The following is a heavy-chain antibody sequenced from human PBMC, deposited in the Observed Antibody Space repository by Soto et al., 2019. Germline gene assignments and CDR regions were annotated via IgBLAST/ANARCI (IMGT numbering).Heavy chain of an antibody. J-gene: IGHJ6*02. Sequence: WASVKVSCKASGGTFSSYAISWVRQAPGQGLEWMGGIIPIFGTANYAQKFQGRVTITADESTSTAYMELSSLRSEDTDVYYCARPWRSSHPHHYYYGMEVWGQGTTVTVSS. CDR3: ARPWRSSHPHHYYYGMEV. V-gene: IGHV1-69*13. CDR1: GGTFSSYA. CDR2: IIPIFGTA. D-gene: IGHD6-6*01.